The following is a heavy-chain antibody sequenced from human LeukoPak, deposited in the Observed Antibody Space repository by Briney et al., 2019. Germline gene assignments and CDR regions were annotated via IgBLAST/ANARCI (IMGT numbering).Heavy chain of an antibody. Sequence: ASVKVSCKASGYTFTSYYMHWVRQAPGQGLEWMGWINPNSGGTNYAQKFQGRVTMTRDTSISTAYMELSRLRSDDTAVYYCARESGGYFDWLLRPFDYWGQGTLVTVSS. D-gene: IGHD3-9*01. CDR2: INPNSGGT. J-gene: IGHJ4*02. CDR3: ARESGGYFDWLLRPFDY. CDR1: GYTFTSYY. V-gene: IGHV1-2*02.